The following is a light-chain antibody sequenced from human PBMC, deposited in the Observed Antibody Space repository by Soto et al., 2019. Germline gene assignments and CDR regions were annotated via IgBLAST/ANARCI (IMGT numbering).Light chain of an antibody. Sequence: DIKMTQSPSTLSGSVGDRVTITSRASQTISSWLAWYQQKPGKAPKLLIYDASSLETGVPSRFSGSGSGTEFTLTISSLQPDDFATYYCQQYNSYSQTFGQGTKVDIK. CDR2: DAS. CDR3: QQYNSYSQT. J-gene: IGKJ1*01. V-gene: IGKV1-5*01. CDR1: QTISSW.